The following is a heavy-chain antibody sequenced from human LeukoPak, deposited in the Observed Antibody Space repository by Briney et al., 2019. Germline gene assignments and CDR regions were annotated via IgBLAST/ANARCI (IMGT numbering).Heavy chain of an antibody. CDR1: GYTFTGYY. Sequence: GASVKVSXKASGYTFTGYYMHWVRQAPGQGLEWMGRINPNSGGTNYAQKFQGRVTMTRDTSISTAYMELSRLRSDDTAVYYCAITVVAASYYFDYWGQGTLVTVSS. D-gene: IGHD2-15*01. CDR2: INPNSGGT. CDR3: AITVVAASYYFDY. V-gene: IGHV1-2*06. J-gene: IGHJ4*02.